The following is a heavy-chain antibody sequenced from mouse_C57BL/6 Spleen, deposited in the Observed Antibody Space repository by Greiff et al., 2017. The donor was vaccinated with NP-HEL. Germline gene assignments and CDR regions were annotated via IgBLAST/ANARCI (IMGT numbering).Heavy chain of an antibody. CDR3: TTLLLFAY. V-gene: IGHV14-4*01. Sequence: EVQLQQSGAELVRPGASVKLSCTASGFNIKDDYMHWVKQRPEQGLEWIGWIDPENGDTEYASKFQGKATITADTSSNTAYLQLSSLTSEDTAVYYCTTLLLFAYWGQGTLVTVSA. CDR2: IDPENGDT. J-gene: IGHJ3*01. D-gene: IGHD1-1*01. CDR1: GFNIKDDY.